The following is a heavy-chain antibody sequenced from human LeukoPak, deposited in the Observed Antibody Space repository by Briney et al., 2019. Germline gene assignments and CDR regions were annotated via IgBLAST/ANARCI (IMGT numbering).Heavy chain of an antibody. D-gene: IGHD5-24*01. J-gene: IGHJ4*02. V-gene: IGHV3-30*03. CDR3: TRVGYIDEGIDY. CDR2: ISYDGSNK. Sequence: GGSLRLSCAVSGFTVSDNYVSWVRQAPGKGLEWVAVISYDGSNKYYADSVKGRFTISRDNAKNSLYLQMNSLRAEDTAIYYCTRVGYIDEGIDYWGQGTLVTVSS. CDR1: GFTVSDNY.